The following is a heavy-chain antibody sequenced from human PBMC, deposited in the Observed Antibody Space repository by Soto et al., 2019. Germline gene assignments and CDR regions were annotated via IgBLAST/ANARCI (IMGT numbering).Heavy chain of an antibody. CDR3: ARCSRYSVWTDSTSPIYFFDF. V-gene: IGHV1-18*01. Sequence: ASVKVSCKASGYTFTNYAIAWLRPAPLQGLEWMGWLRSYNYDSHYTNYAHKFQGRVTMTTDTSTATTYMELMSLRSDDTAVYYCARCSRYSVWTDSTSPIYFFDFWAQGTLVTLSS. CDR1: GYTFTNYA. J-gene: IGHJ4*02. D-gene: IGHD2-15*01. CDR2: LRSYNYDSHYT.